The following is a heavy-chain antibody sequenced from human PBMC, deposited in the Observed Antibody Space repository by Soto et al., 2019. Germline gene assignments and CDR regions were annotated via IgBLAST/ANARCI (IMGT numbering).Heavy chain of an antibody. J-gene: IGHJ4*02. CDR1: GFTFSNYA. CDR3: TTDYDILTGYYPRPHFDY. Sequence: GGSLRLSCAASGFTFSNYAMSWVRQAPGKGLEWVSTISGSGGSTYYADSVKGRFTISRDNSKNTLFLQMNSLRAEDTAVYYCTTDYDILTGYYPRPHFDYWGQGTLVTVSS. D-gene: IGHD3-9*01. V-gene: IGHV3-23*01. CDR2: ISGSGGST.